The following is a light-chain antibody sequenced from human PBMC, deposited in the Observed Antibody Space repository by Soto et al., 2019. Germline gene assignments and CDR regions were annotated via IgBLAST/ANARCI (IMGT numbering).Light chain of an antibody. V-gene: IGKV3-11*01. J-gene: IGKJ3*01. CDR2: DAS. Sequence: EIVLTQSPATLSLSPGERATLSCRASQSVSSYLAWYQQKPGQAPRLLIYDASNRATGIPARFSGSGSGTDFTLTISSLEPEDFAVYYCQQSDHSPFTFGPGTKVDIK. CDR1: QSVSSY. CDR3: QQSDHSPFT.